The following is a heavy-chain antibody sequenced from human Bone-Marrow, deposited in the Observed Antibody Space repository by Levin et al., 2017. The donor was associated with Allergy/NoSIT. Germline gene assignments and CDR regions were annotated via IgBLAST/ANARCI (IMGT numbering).Heavy chain of an antibody. CDR1: GGSISNYY. J-gene: IGHJ3*02. D-gene: IGHD5-24*01. CDR2: IYTSGST. CDR3: ARQMAISHDAFDI. V-gene: IGHV4-4*07. Sequence: SETLSLTCTVSGGSISNYYWSWIRQPAGKGLEWIGRIYTSGSTNYNPSLKSPVTMSVDTSKNQFTLKVISVTAADTAVYYCARQMAISHDAFDIWGQGTVVTVSS.